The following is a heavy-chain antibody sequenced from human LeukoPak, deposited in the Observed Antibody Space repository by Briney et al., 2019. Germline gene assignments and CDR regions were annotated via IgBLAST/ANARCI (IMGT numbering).Heavy chain of an antibody. CDR1: GFTFSGYG. CDR3: AKDSKTLDALDI. Sequence: GGSLRLSCTASGFTFSGYGMSWVRQAPGKGLEWVSGISGSGSATYYADSVKGRFTISRDNSENSLYLQMNSLRADDTAVYYCAKDSKTLDALDIWGQGTMVTVYS. J-gene: IGHJ3*02. V-gene: IGHV3-23*01. CDR2: ISGSGSAT.